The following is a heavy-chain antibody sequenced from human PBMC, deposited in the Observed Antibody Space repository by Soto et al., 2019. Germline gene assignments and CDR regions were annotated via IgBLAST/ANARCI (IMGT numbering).Heavy chain of an antibody. CDR2: IYYSGCT. V-gene: IGHV4-59*01. D-gene: IGHD3-3*01. CDR3: ARSSPRVLPPSYY. Sequence: SETLSLTCNVSCGSISSYYWSWIRQPPGKGLEWIGYIYYSGCTNYIPSLKIRVTISVDTTKNQFSLKLSSVTAADTAVYYCARSSPRVLPPSYYWGQGTLVNVSS. CDR1: CGSISSYY. J-gene: IGHJ4*02.